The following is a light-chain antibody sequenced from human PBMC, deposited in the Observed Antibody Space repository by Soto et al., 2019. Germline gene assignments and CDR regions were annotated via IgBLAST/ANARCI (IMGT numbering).Light chain of an antibody. J-gene: IGLJ3*02. CDR2: EVT. CDR1: SGDVGGYNY. Sequence: QSALTQPPSASGSPGQSVAISCTGTSGDVGGYNYVSWYQQHPGKAPKLIISEVTKRPSGVPDRFSGSKSGNTASLTVSGLQAEDEAEYYCSSYAGTFWVFGGGTKVTVL. CDR3: SSYAGTFWV. V-gene: IGLV2-8*01.